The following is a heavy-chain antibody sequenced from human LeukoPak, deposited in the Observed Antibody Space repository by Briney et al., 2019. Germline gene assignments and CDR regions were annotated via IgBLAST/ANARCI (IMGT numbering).Heavy chain of an antibody. J-gene: IGHJ4*02. D-gene: IGHD3-22*01. CDR2: IKQDGSEK. Sequence: SGGSLRLSCAASGFTFSSYWMSWVRQAPGKGLEWVANIKQDGSEKYYVDSVKGRFTISRDNAKNSLYLQMNSLRAEDTAVYYCARVDYYDSGGIRGNYFDYWGQGTLVTVSS. V-gene: IGHV3-7*04. CDR1: GFTFSSYW. CDR3: ARVDYYDSGGIRGNYFDY.